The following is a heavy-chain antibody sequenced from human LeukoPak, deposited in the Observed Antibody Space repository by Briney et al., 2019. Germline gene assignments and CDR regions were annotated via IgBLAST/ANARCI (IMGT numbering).Heavy chain of an antibody. CDR3: ARHEEVVAAGPFDY. CDR1: GFSIGTHYS. J-gene: IGHJ4*01. V-gene: IGHV4-38-2*02. Sequence: SETLSLTCTVSGFSIGTHYSWGWIRQPPGKGLEWIGSISHSGNSYYIPSLKSRVAISVDTSKNHFSLNLTSVTAADTAVYYCARHEEVVAAGPFDYWGQGTLVTVSS. CDR2: ISHSGNS. D-gene: IGHD2-15*01.